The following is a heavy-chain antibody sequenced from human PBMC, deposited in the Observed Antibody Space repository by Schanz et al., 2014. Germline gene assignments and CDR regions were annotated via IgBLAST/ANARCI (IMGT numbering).Heavy chain of an antibody. D-gene: IGHD6-6*01. V-gene: IGHV3-23*01. Sequence: EEQLLESGGALVQPGGSLRLSCEVSGSIFSNYGMGWVRQAPGKGLEWVSAISGSGGDTYYADSVKGRFTISRDNSKNTLYLQMNSLRGEDTAVYFCAKGRGGTSSEGLDQYYGMDVWGQGTTVTVSS. CDR1: GSIFSNYG. CDR2: ISGSGGDT. CDR3: AKGRGGTSSEGLDQYYGMDV. J-gene: IGHJ6*02.